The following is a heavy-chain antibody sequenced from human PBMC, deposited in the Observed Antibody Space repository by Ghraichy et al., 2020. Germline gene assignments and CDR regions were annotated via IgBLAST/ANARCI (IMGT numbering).Heavy chain of an antibody. D-gene: IGHD6-6*01. CDR3: ARHKYSSFRNYFDY. CDR2: IYYSGST. Sequence: TLSLTCTVSGGSISSYYWSWIRQRPGKGLEWIGYIYYSGSTNYNPSLKSRVTISVDTSKNQFSLKLSSVTAADTAVYYCARHKYSSFRNYFDYWGQGTLVTVSS. V-gene: IGHV4-59*08. CDR1: GGSISSYY. J-gene: IGHJ4*02.